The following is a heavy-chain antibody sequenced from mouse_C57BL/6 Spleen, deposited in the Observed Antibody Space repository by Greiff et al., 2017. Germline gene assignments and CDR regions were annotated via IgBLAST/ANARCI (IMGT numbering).Heavy chain of an antibody. CDR2: IDPSDSYT. Sequence: VQLQQPGAELVKPGASVKLSCKASGYTFTSYWMQWVKQRPGQGLEWIGEIDPSDSYTNYNQKFKGKATLTVDASSSTAYMRLSSLTSEDSAVYYCARQDYYGSSQYYYAMDYWGQGTSVTVSS. J-gene: IGHJ4*01. D-gene: IGHD1-1*01. CDR1: GYTFTSYW. CDR3: ARQDYYGSSQYYYAMDY. V-gene: IGHV1-50*01.